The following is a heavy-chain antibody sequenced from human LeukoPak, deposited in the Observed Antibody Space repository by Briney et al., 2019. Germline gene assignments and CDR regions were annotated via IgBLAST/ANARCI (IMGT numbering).Heavy chain of an antibody. CDR1: GFTFSSYG. V-gene: IGHV3-33*01. J-gene: IGHJ3*02. D-gene: IGHD3-3*01. CDR3: ARAREWVYDAFDI. Sequence: GGSLRLSCAASGFTFSSYGMHWVRQAPGKGLEWVAVIWYDGSNKYYADSVKGRFTISRDNSKNTLYLQMNSLRAEDTAVYYCARAREWVYDAFDIWGQGTIVTVSS. CDR2: IWYDGSNK.